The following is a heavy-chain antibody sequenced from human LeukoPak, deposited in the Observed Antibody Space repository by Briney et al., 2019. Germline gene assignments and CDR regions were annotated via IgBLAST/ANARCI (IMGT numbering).Heavy chain of an antibody. D-gene: IGHD5-24*01. CDR3: ARAGVGWLQSMGPFDY. CDR2: IFYSGST. CDR1: GGSITSGNYY. J-gene: IGHJ4*02. V-gene: IGHV4-30-4*01. Sequence: SQTLSLTCTVSGGSITSGNYYWSWIRQPPGKGLEWIGYIFYSGSTYYKASLKSRVTISLDTSRNQISLNLTSVTAADTAVYYCARAGVGWLQSMGPFDYWGQGTLVTVSS.